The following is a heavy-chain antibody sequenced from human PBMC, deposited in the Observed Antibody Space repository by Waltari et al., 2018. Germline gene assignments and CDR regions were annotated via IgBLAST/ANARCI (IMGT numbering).Heavy chain of an antibody. CDR3: ARARRAGNREQQLPYDRGSEGGYNWFDP. D-gene: IGHD6-13*01. CDR1: GGSISSGGYY. J-gene: IGHJ5*02. CDR2: IYYSGST. V-gene: IGHV4-31*03. Sequence: TLSLTCTVSGGSISSGGYYWSWIRQHPGKGLEWIGYIYYSGSTYYNPSLKSRVTISVDTSKNQFSLKLSSVTAADTAVYYCARARRAGNREQQLPYDRGSEGGYNWFDPWGQGTLVTVSS.